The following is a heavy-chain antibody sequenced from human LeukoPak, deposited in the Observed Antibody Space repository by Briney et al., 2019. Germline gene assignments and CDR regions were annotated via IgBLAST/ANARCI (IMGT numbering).Heavy chain of an antibody. V-gene: IGHV4-59*08. CDR3: ARRAVAENYFDY. Sequence: PSETLSLTCTVSGGSITSYYWSWIRQPPGKRLEWIGYIYSSGSTTYNPSLRSRVTISVDTSKNQFSLRLTSVTAADTAVYYCARRAVAENYFDYWGQGTLVTDSS. CDR1: GGSITSYY. D-gene: IGHD6-19*01. J-gene: IGHJ4*02. CDR2: IYSSGST.